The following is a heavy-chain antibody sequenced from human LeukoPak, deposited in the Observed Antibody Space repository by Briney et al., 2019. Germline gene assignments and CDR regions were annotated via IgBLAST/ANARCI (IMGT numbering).Heavy chain of an antibody. Sequence: PGGSLRLSCAASGFTFSSYGMHWVRQAPGKGLEWVAFIRYDGSNKYYADSVKGRFTISRDNSKNTLYLQMNSLRAEDTAVYYSCSGRVGRYYYMDVWGKGTTVTVSS. J-gene: IGHJ6*03. V-gene: IGHV3-30*02. CDR3: CSGRVGRYYYMDV. CDR2: IRYDGSNK. D-gene: IGHD1-26*01. CDR1: GFTFSSYG.